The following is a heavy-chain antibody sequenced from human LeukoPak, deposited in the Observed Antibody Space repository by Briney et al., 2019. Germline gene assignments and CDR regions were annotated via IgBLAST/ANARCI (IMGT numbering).Heavy chain of an antibody. D-gene: IGHD3-3*01. CDR1: GFTFSSYW. V-gene: IGHV3-7*01. Sequence: GGSLRLSCAASGFTFSSYWMSWVRQAPGKGLEWEANTKEDGSEKYYVDSVKGRFTISRDNAKKSLYLQMNTLRAEDTAVYYCARDRNTDFWSGYYTNYFDYWGQGTLVTVSS. CDR2: TKEDGSEK. CDR3: ARDRNTDFWSGYYTNYFDY. J-gene: IGHJ4*02.